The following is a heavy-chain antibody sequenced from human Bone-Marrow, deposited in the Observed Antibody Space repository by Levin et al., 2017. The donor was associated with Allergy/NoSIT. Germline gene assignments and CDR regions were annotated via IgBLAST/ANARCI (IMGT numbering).Heavy chain of an antibody. Sequence: PGGSLRLSCAASGFTFTRYWMHWVRQAPGKGLVWVSRIKGDGSTITYADSVKGRFTISRDNAKNTLDLQMNSLRAEDTAVYYCVRDLEGMDVWGQGTTVAVSS. V-gene: IGHV3-74*01. CDR1: GFTFTRYW. D-gene: IGHD1-1*01. CDR3: VRDLEGMDV. J-gene: IGHJ6*02. CDR2: IKGDGSTI.